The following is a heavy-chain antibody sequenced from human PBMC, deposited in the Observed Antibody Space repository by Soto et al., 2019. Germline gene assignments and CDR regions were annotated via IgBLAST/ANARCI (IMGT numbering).Heavy chain of an antibody. V-gene: IGHV3-48*01. J-gene: IGHJ6*02. CDR2: ISGSGRAT. CDR1: GFTFSRYS. D-gene: IGHD3-16*01. Sequence: EVQLVESGGGLVQPGGSLRLSCTVSGFTFSRYSINWVRQAPGKGLEWVSYISGSGRATLYADSVKGRFTISRDNGKNSLYLQMKSLRADDTAVYYCARDGGVAYDMDVWGQGTTVSVSS. CDR3: ARDGGVAYDMDV.